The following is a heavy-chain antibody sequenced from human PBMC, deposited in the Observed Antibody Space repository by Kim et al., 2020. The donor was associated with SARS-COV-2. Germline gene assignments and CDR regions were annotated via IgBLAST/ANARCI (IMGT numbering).Heavy chain of an antibody. J-gene: IGHJ1*01. D-gene: IGHD3-22*01. CDR2: IYSGGST. CDR1: GFTVSSNY. CDR3: GSSGRGGYNPTPGD. V-gene: IGHV3-66*02. Sequence: GGSLRLSCAASGFTVSSNYMSWVRQAPGKGLEWVSVIYSGGSTYYTDSVKGRFTISRDNSKNTLYLQMNSLGAEDTAVYYCGSSGRGGYNPTPGDWGQGTLVTVSS.